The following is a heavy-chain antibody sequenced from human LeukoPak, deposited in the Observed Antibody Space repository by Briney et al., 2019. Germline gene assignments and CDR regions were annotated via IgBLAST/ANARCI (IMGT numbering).Heavy chain of an antibody. D-gene: IGHD3-22*01. CDR3: ARDYYESSGYPPEPYDN. Sequence: GGSLRLSCAASGFIFRKYVMSWVRQAPGKGLEWVSAISSSGASTYYADSVKGRFTISRDNSKNTLYLQINSLRTEDTAMYYCARDYYESSGYPPEPYDNWGQGTLVTVSS. CDR2: ISSSGAST. CDR1: GFIFRKYV. J-gene: IGHJ4*02. V-gene: IGHV3-23*01.